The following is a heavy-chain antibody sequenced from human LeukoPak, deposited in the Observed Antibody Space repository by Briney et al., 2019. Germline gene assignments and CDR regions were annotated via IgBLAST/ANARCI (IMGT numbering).Heavy chain of an antibody. D-gene: IGHD3-22*01. J-gene: IGHJ3*02. Sequence: GASVKVSCKASGYTFTSYYIHWVRQAPGQGLEWMGLINPSGGSTIYAQKFQGRVTMSRDTSISTAYMELSGLTSDDTAVYYCARDWNYDSAGNHPGERALEIWGQGTMVTVSS. CDR1: GYTFTSYY. CDR2: INPSGGST. CDR3: ARDWNYDSAGNHPGERALEI. V-gene: IGHV1-46*01.